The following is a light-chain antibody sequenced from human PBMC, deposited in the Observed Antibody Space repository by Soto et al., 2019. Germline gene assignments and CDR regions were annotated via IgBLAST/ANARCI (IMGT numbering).Light chain of an antibody. J-gene: IGKJ1*01. V-gene: IGKV3-20*01. CDR3: QQYAASPWT. CDR2: GAS. CDR1: QSVANAY. Sequence: EIVLTQSPGTLSLSPRERATLSCRASQSVANAYLAWYQHKVGQSPRLLIYGASNRAPGIPDRFSGSGSGTDFTLTISRLEPEDFAVYYCQQYAASPWTFGQGTQVEVK.